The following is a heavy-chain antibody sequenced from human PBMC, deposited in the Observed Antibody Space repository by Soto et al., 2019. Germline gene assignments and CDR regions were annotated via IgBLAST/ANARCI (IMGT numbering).Heavy chain of an antibody. CDR1: VFTFIIYG. CDR3: EKVLGYYDSSGPAGGGFDI. J-gene: IGHJ3*02. V-gene: IGHV3-30*18. D-gene: IGHD3-22*01. CDR2: ISCDGSNK. Sequence: PGGSXRLSCSSSVFTFIIYGMHWVRQAPGKGLEWVAVISCDGSNKYYADSVKGRFTISRDNSKNTMYLQMNSLRAEDTAVYYCEKVLGYYDSSGPAGGGFDIWGQGTMV.